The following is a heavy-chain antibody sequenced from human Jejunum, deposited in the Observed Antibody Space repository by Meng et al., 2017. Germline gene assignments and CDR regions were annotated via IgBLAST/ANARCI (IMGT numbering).Heavy chain of an antibody. CDR2: ICHSGTT. D-gene: IGHD6-13*01. CDR3: ARFDISTAGRGDY. Sequence: VQPQVCRPALEIPLETLSPTCAFSGCCHNSSIDAIWVRHPPGKGLEWIGEICHSGTTNYNPPLKNRVTISVDKSKNQFSLKVTSVTAADTATYYCARFDISTAGRGDYWGQGILVTVSS. CDR1: GCCHNSSID. J-gene: IGHJ4*02. V-gene: IGHV4-4*03.